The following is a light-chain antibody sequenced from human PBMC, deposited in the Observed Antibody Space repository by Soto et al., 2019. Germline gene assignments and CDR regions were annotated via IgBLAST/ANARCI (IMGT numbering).Light chain of an antibody. Sequence: QSALTQPRSVSGSPGQSVTISCTGTSSDVGGYNHVSWYQQHPGKVPKLIIYDVSKRPSGVPDRFSGSKSGNTASLTISGLQAEDEADYYCCSYAGSYTFVFGIGTKVTVL. J-gene: IGLJ1*01. CDR1: SSDVGGYNH. CDR2: DVS. V-gene: IGLV2-11*01. CDR3: CSYAGSYTFV.